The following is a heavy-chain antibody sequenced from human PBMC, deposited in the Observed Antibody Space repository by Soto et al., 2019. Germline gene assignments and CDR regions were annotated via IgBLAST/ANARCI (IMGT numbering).Heavy chain of an antibody. Sequence: PGGSLRLSCAASGFTFSNAWMNWVRQAPGKGLEWVGRIKSKTDGGTTDYAAPVKGRFTISRDDSKNTLYLQMNSLKTEDTAVYYCTFRIRHSGYDLGEILDYWGQGTLVTVSS. CDR1: GFTFSNAW. CDR2: IKSKTDGGTT. CDR3: TFRIRHSGYDLGEILDY. D-gene: IGHD5-12*01. V-gene: IGHV3-15*07. J-gene: IGHJ4*02.